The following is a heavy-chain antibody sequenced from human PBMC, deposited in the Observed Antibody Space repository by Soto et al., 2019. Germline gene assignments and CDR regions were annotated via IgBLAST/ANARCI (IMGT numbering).Heavy chain of an antibody. Sequence: KASETLSLTCAVYGGSFSGYYWSWIRQPPGKGLEWIGEINHSGSTNYNPSLKSRVTISVDTSKNQFSLKLSSVTAADTAVYYCARAYSRSYEGDFDIWGQVTMVTV. V-gene: IGHV4-34*01. CDR2: INHSGST. D-gene: IGHD1-26*01. CDR3: ARAYSRSYEGDFDI. CDR1: GGSFSGYY. J-gene: IGHJ3*02.